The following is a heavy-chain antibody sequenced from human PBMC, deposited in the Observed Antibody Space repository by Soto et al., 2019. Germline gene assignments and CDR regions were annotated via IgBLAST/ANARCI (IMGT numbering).Heavy chain of an antibody. CDR1: GGTFSSYA. D-gene: IGHD2-21*01. CDR2: IIPIFGTA. J-gene: IGHJ4*02. CDR3: VNELHISDWC. Sequence: GASVKVSCKASGGTFSSYAISWVRQAPGQGLEWMGGIIPIFGTANYAQKFQGRVTITADESTSTAYMELTSLRVEDSAPYYCVNELHISDWCWGRGTLVTVSS. V-gene: IGHV1-69*13.